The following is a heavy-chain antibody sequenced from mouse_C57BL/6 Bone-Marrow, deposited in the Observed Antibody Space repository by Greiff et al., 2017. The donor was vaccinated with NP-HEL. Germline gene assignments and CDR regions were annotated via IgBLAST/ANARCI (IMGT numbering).Heavy chain of an antibody. Sequence: QVQLQQPGAELVKPGASVKLSCKASGYTFTSYWMHWVKQRPGRGLEWIGRIDPNSGGTKYNEKFKSKATLTVDKPSSTAYMQRSSLTSEDSSVYYCARGAYYSNGYYAMDYWGQGTSVTVSS. CDR1: GYTFTSYW. CDR2: IDPNSGGT. D-gene: IGHD2-5*01. CDR3: ARGAYYSNGYYAMDY. J-gene: IGHJ4*01. V-gene: IGHV1-72*01.